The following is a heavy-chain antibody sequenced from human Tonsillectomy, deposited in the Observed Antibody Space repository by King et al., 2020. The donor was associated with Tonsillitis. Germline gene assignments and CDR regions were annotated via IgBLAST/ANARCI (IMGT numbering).Heavy chain of an antibody. CDR1: GFTFSSYG. J-gene: IGHJ4*02. CDR2: ISSDGSKK. D-gene: IGHD6-19*01. CDR3: AKARQWLVHFDY. V-gene: IGHV3-30*18. Sequence: QLVQSGGGVVQPGRSLRLSCAASGFTFSSYGIHWVRQAPGKGLEGVAVISSDGSKKYYAAPVRGRFTISRDNSKNTLYLQMNSLRADDTAVYYCAKARQWLVHFDYWGQGTLVTVSS.